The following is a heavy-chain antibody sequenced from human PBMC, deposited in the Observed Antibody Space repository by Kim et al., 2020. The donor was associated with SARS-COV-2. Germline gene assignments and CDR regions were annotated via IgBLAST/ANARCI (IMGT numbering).Heavy chain of an antibody. CDR1: GGSISSGGYS. CDR2: IYYSGST. Sequence: SGTLSLTCAVSGGSISSGGYSWSWIRQPPGKGLEWIGYIYYSGSTYYNPSLKSRVTISVDRSKNQFSLKLSSVTAADTAVYYCARGDYGGNSDYWGQGTLVTVSS. V-gene: IGHV4-30-2*01. CDR3: ARGDYGGNSDY. D-gene: IGHD4-17*01. J-gene: IGHJ4*02.